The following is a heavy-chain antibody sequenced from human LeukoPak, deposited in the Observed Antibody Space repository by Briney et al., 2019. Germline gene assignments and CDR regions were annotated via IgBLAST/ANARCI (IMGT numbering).Heavy chain of an antibody. CDR1: GFTFSSYW. D-gene: IGHD6-13*01. Sequence: GGSLRLSCAASGFTFSSYWMSWVRQAPGKGLEWVANIKQDGSEKYYVDSVKGRFTISRDNSKNTLYLQMNSLRAEDTAVYYCAETYSSSRAHYYYYYYMDVWGKGTTVTISS. J-gene: IGHJ6*03. CDR3: AETYSSSRAHYYYYYYMDV. V-gene: IGHV3-7*03. CDR2: IKQDGSEK.